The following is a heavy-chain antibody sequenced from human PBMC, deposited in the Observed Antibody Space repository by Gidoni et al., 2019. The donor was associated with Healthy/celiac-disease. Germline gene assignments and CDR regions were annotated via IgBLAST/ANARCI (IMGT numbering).Heavy chain of an antibody. V-gene: IGHV3-9*01. CDR1: GFTFDDYA. Sequence: EVQLVESGGGLVQPGRSLRLSCAASGFTFDDYAMHWVRQAPGKGLEWVSGISWNSGSIGYADSVKGRFTISRDNAKNSLYLQMNSLRAEDTALYYCAKAISFRAGPFDYWGQGTLVTVSS. CDR2: ISWNSGSI. J-gene: IGHJ4*02. CDR3: AKAISFRAGPFDY.